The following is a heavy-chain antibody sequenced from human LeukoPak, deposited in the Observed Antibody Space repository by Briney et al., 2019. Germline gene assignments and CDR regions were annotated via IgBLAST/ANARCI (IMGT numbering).Heavy chain of an antibody. D-gene: IGHD3/OR15-3a*01. CDR1: GVSLHRSF. V-gene: IGHV4-59*01. J-gene: IGHJ4*02. CDR3: GRRPAVDGPIDN. Sequence: PSETLSLTCVVSGVSLHRSFWTWVRQPPGKGLEWIGRIYSSGTTDYSPSLKSRLTISIDTSKNQFSLRLASMTAADTAVYFCGRRPAVDGPIDNWGQGILVGVSS. CDR2: IYSSGTT.